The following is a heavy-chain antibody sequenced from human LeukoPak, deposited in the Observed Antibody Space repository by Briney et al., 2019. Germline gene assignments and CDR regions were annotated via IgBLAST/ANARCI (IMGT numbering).Heavy chain of an antibody. J-gene: IGHJ5*02. CDR1: GXSISSSSFY. V-gene: IGHV4-39*01. Sequence: SETLSLTCTVSGXSISSSSFYWGWIRQPPGKGLEWIGTIFYSGSTYYNPSLRSRVTMSVDTSKNQFSLRLSSVTAADTAVYYCARQGYISGQGFRDNWFDPWGQGSLVTVSS. CDR3: ARQGYISGQGFRDNWFDP. CDR2: IFYSGST. D-gene: IGHD6-19*01.